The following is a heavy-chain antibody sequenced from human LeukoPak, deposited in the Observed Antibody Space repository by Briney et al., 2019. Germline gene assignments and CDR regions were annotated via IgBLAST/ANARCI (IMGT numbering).Heavy chain of an antibody. J-gene: IGHJ5*02. CDR3: ARGRGSSGYYYH. Sequence: AASVKVSCKASGYTFTSYDINWERQATGQGLEWMGWMNPNSGNTGYAQKFQGRVTMTRNTSISTAYMELSSLRSEDTAVYYCARGRGSSGYYYHWGQGTLVTVSS. V-gene: IGHV1-8*01. D-gene: IGHD3-22*01. CDR1: GYTFTSYD. CDR2: MNPNSGNT.